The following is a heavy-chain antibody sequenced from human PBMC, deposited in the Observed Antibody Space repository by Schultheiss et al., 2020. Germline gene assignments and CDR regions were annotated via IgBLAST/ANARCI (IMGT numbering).Heavy chain of an antibody. CDR3: AREPSGNNRYFDD. CDR2: ISYDGSNK. CDR1: GFTFSSYA. Sequence: GESLKISCAASGFTFSSYAMHWVRQAPGKGLEWVAVISYDGSNKYYADSVKGRFTISRDNAKNTLYLQMSSLRAEDTAVYYCAREPSGNNRYFDDWGQGTLVTVSS. J-gene: IGHJ4*02. D-gene: IGHD2-15*01. V-gene: IGHV3-30*14.